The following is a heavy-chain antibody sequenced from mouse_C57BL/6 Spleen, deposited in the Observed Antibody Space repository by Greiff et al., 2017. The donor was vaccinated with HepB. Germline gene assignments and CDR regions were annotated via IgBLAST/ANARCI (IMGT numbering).Heavy chain of an antibody. CDR1: GYAFSSYW. CDR2: IYPGDGDT. D-gene: IGHD2-3*01. CDR3: AGDGYYYEGSFDY. J-gene: IGHJ2*01. V-gene: IGHV1-80*01. Sequence: VQLVESGAELVKPGASVKISCKASGYAFSSYWMNWVKQRPGKGLEWIGQIYPGDGDTNYNGKFKGKATLTADKSSSTAYMQLSSLTSEDSAVYFCAGDGYYYEGSFDYWGQGTTLTVSS.